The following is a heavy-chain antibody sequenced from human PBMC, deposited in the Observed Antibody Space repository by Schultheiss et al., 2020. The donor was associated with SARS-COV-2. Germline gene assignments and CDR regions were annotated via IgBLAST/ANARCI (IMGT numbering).Heavy chain of an antibody. CDR2: IYTSGST. Sequence: SETLSLTCTVSGGSISSSSYYWGWIRQPAGKGLEWIGRIYTSGSTNYNPSLKSRVTISVDTSKNQFSLKLSSVTAADTAVYYCARAPIAAAGDYWGQGTLVTVSS. D-gene: IGHD6-13*01. J-gene: IGHJ4*02. V-gene: IGHV4-61*02. CDR3: ARAPIAAAGDY. CDR1: GGSISSSSYY.